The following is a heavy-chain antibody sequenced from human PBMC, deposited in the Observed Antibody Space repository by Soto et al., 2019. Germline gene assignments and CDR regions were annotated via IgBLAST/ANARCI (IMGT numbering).Heavy chain of an antibody. D-gene: IGHD4-17*01. J-gene: IGHJ4*02. V-gene: IGHV4-59*01. CDR1: GGSISSSY. Sequence: QVQLQESGPGLVKPSETLSLTCTVSGGSISSSYWSWIRQPPGKGLQWIGYIYYTGSTNYSPSLTSRVTISVDTSKNQFSLKLTSVTAADTAVYYCARDDYGDYSLDSWGQGTLVTVSS. CDR3: ARDDYGDYSLDS. CDR2: IYYTGST.